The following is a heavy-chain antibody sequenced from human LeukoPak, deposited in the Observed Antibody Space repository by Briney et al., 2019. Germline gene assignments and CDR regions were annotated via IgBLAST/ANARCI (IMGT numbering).Heavy chain of an antibody. CDR1: GVSVTSFY. J-gene: IGHJ4*02. D-gene: IGHD3-10*01. Sequence: SETLSLTCTVSGVSVTSFYWSWIRQPAGKGLEWIGRFFSSGNTNYNPSFKSRATISVDKSKNQFSLKLTSVTAADTAVYYCVRFSGIYGHDSWGQGTLVSVSS. V-gene: IGHV4-4*07. CDR3: VRFSGIYGHDS. CDR2: FFSSGNT.